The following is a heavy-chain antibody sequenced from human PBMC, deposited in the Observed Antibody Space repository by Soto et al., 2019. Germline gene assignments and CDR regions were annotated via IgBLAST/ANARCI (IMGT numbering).Heavy chain of an antibody. CDR3: AQLLGISGRSFDY. CDR2: ISNSGST. V-gene: IGHV3-23*01. CDR1: GFTFNIYA. J-gene: IGHJ4*02. D-gene: IGHD2-15*01. Sequence: EVQVLESGGGLVQPGGSLRLSCAASGFTFNIYAMSWVRQVPGKGLEWVSTISNSGSTHSADSVKGRFTISRDNSKNTVDLQMNILRAEDTAVYYCAQLLGISGRSFDYWGQGALVTVSS.